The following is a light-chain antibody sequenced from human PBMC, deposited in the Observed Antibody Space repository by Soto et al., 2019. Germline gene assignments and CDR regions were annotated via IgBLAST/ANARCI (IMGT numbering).Light chain of an antibody. CDR3: SSYSISTAYL. CDR2: GVT. J-gene: IGLJ1*01. V-gene: IGLV2-14*03. Sequence: QSALTQPASVSGSPGQSITISCSGTTNDVGGYNYVSWYQQHPGKAPKLLIYGVTDRPSGVSSRFSGSKSGNAASLTISGLQAEDEGDYYCSSYSISTAYLFGTGTKLTVL. CDR1: TNDVGGYNY.